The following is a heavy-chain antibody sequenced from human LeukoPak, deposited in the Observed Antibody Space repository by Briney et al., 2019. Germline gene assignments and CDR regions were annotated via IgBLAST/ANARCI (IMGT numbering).Heavy chain of an antibody. V-gene: IGHV3-23*01. CDR3: ARSRGPGNHYFDY. J-gene: IGHJ4*02. CDR2: SSDTT. D-gene: IGHD4-23*01. Sequence: GGSLRLSCAASGFTFSSYAMSWVRQAPRKGREWVSTSSDTTYYTDSVKGRFTISRDTSKNTLYLQMNSLGAADTAVYYCARSRGPGNHYFDYWGQGALVTVSS. CDR1: GFTFSSYA.